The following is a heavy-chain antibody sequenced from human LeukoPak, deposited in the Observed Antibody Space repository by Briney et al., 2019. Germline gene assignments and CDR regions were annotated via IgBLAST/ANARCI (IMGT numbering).Heavy chain of an antibody. CDR3: ARVKGVVTAILDY. CDR1: GDSIFNSNSY. V-gene: IGHV4-61*09. CDR2: IFSRGNT. Sequence: SETLSLTCSVSGDSIFNSNSYWSWMRQPAGKGLEWIGHIFSRGNTNYNPSLKSRVTISVDMSKNQFSLILSSVTAADTAVYYCARVKGVVTAILDYWGQGTLVTVSS. J-gene: IGHJ4*02. D-gene: IGHD2-21*02.